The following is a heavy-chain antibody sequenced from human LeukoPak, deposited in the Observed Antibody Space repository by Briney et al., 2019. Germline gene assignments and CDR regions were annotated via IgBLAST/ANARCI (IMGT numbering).Heavy chain of an antibody. D-gene: IGHD1-26*01. CDR2: ISSSSSYI. CDR3: ARATGDDAFDI. Sequence: GGSLRLSCAASGFTFSSYNMNWVRQAPGKGLGWVSSISSSSSYIYYADSVKGRFTISRDNAKNSLYLQMNSLRAEDTAVYYCARATGDDAFDIWGQGTMVTVSS. V-gene: IGHV3-21*01. CDR1: GFTFSSYN. J-gene: IGHJ3*02.